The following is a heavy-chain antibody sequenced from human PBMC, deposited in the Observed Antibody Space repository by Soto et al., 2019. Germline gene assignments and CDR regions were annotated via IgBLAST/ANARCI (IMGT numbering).Heavy chain of an antibody. J-gene: IGHJ4*02. V-gene: IGHV3-23*01. CDR1: GFTFSSHA. Sequence: EVQLLESGGGLVQPGGSLRLSCEASGFTFSSHAMSWVRQAPGKGLEWVSAISGGDAGTFDADSVRGRFTSSRDNSKNTLYLHMTSLRVEDTAIYYCTKDPCTRSSCYFDFWGQGSLVTVSS. CDR2: ISGGDAGT. D-gene: IGHD2-2*01. CDR3: TKDPCTRSSCYFDF.